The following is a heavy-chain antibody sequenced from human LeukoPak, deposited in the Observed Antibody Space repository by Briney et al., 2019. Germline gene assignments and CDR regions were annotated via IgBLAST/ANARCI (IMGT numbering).Heavy chain of an antibody. CDR3: ARDSRRAYCGGDCYRGLDY. CDR2: INHSGST. J-gene: IGHJ4*02. CDR1: GGSFSGYC. Sequence: SETLSLTCAVYGGSFSGYCWSWIRQPPGKGLEWIGEINHSGSTNYNPSLKSRVTISVDTSKNQFSLKLSSVTAADTAVYYCARDSRRAYCGGDCYRGLDYWGQGTLVTVSS. D-gene: IGHD2-21*02. V-gene: IGHV4-34*01.